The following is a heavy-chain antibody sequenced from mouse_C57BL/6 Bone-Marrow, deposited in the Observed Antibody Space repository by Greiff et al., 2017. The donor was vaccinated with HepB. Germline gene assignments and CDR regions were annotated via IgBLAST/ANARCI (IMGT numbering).Heavy chain of an antibody. V-gene: IGHV5-4*01. Sequence: EVQLVESGGGLVKPGGSLKLSCAASGFTFSSYAMSWVRQTPEKRLEWVATISDGGSYTYYPDNVKGRFTISRDNAKNNLYLQMSHLKSEDTAMYYCARDEEAQAPFAYWGQGTLVTVSP. J-gene: IGHJ3*01. D-gene: IGHD3-2*02. CDR3: ARDEEAQAPFAY. CDR2: ISDGGSYT. CDR1: GFTFSSYA.